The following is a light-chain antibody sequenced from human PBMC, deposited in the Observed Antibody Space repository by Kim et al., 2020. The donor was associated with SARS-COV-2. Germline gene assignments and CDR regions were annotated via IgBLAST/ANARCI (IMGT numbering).Light chain of an antibody. CDR1: SSDVGAYKY. CDR3: TSYTSSSTYV. V-gene: IGLV2-14*03. CDR2: DVS. J-gene: IGLJ1*01. Sequence: GQPLTTSSAGTSSDVGAYKYVSWYQQHPGKAPKLLIYDVSDRPSGVSNRFSGSKSGNTASLTISGLQAEDEADYYCTSYTSSSTYVFGTGTKVTVL.